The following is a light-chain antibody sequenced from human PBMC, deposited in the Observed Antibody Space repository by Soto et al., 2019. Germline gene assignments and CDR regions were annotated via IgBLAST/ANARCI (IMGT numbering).Light chain of an antibody. V-gene: IGKV3-11*01. J-gene: IGKJ5*01. CDR2: DAS. Sequence: EIVLTQSPATLSLSPGENATLSCLASQSVSSYLAWYQQKPGQAPRLLIYDASNRATGIPARFSGSGSGTDFTLTISSLEPEDFAVYYCQQRSNWPPITFGQGTRLEIK. CDR3: QQRSNWPPIT. CDR1: QSVSSY.